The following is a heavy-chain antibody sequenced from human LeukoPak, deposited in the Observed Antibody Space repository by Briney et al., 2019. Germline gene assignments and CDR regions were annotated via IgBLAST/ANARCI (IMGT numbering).Heavy chain of an antibody. Sequence: PGGSLRLSCAASGFTFSSYAMSWVRQAPGKGLEWVSAISGSGGSTYYADSVKGRFTISRDNSKNTLYLQMNSLRAEDTAVYYYAKDLRASFHFDYWGQGTLVTVSS. J-gene: IGHJ4*02. CDR1: GFTFSSYA. V-gene: IGHV3-23*01. CDR3: AKDLRASFHFDY. D-gene: IGHD1-26*01. CDR2: ISGSGGST.